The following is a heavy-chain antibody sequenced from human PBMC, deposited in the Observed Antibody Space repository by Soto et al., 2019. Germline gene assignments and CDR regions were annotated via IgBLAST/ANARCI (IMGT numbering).Heavy chain of an antibody. V-gene: IGHV1-18*01. J-gene: IGHJ3*02. CDR1: GYTFTSYA. D-gene: IGHD4-17*01. CDR2: ISAYNGNT. Sequence: ASVKVSCKASGYTFTSYALHWVRQAPGQGLEWMGWISAYNGNTNYAQKLQGRVTMTTDTSTSTAYMELRSLRSDDTAVYYCARTYGDYLTGESTGAFDIWGQGTMVTVSS. CDR3: ARTYGDYLTGESTGAFDI.